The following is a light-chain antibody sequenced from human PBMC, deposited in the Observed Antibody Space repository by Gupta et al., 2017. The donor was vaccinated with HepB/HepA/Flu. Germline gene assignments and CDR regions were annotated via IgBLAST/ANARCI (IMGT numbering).Light chain of an antibody. CDR3: QQTDNIPHT. CDR1: QSIGSS. J-gene: IGKJ1*01. Sequence: DIQMTQSPSSLSASIGDRVTITCRASQSIGSSLNWYQQKPSRFSGSGSGTDFTLTISSLQPEDFATYYCQQTDNIPHTFGQGTKVVIK. V-gene: IGKV1-39*01.